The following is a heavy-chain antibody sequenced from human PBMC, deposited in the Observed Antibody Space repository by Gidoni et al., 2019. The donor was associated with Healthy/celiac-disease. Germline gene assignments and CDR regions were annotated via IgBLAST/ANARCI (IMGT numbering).Heavy chain of an antibody. CDR2: ISGSGCRT. CDR3: AKEERIVVVAIPDY. V-gene: IGHV3-23*01. Sequence: EVQLLESGGGLVQSGGSLRLLCAASGFTFSSYAMRWVRQAPGKGLVWFSAISGSGCRTYYADSLKGRFTISRDNSKNTLYLQMNSLRAEDTAVYDCAKEERIVVVAIPDYWGQGTLVTVSS. J-gene: IGHJ4*02. CDR1: GFTFSSYA. D-gene: IGHD3-22*01.